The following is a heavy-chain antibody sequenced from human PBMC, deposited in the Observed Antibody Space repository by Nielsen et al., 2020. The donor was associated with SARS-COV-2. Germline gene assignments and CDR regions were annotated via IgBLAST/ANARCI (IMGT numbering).Heavy chain of an antibody. J-gene: IGHJ4*02. CDR2: ISGSGGST. CDR1: GFTFSSYA. D-gene: IGHD5-24*01. Sequence: GESLKISCAASGFTFSSYAMSWVRQAPGKGLEWVSAISGSGGSTCYADSVKGRFTISRDNSKNTLYLQMNSLRAEDTAVYYCAKELPEEMATIRAFGYWGQGTLVTVSS. CDR3: AKELPEEMATIRAFGY. V-gene: IGHV3-23*01.